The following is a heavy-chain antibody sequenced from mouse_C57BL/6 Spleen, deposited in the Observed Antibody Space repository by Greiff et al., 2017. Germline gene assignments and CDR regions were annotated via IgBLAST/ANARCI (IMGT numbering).Heavy chain of an antibody. CDR2: ISDGGSYT. Sequence: EVQGVESGGGLVKPGGSLKLSCAASGFTFSSYAMSWVRQTPEKRLEWVATISDGGSYTYYPDNVKGRFTISRDNAKNNLYLQMSHLKSEDTAMYYCARDKRTIYYDYDGGFDYWGQGTTLTVSS. CDR1: GFTFSSYA. D-gene: IGHD2-4*01. J-gene: IGHJ2*01. V-gene: IGHV5-4*01. CDR3: ARDKRTIYYDYDGGFDY.